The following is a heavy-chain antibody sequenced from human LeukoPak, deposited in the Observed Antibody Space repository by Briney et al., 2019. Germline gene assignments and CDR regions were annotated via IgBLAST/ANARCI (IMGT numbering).Heavy chain of an antibody. CDR1: GFLFSSYW. D-gene: IGHD2-2*01. CDR2: IKQDGGEK. Sequence: GGSLRLSCAASGFLFSSYWMSWVRQAPGKGLEWVANIKQDGGEKYYVDSVKGRFTISRDNAKNSLYLQMNSLRAEDTAVYYCARDGEGDIVVVPAAYRLNWFDPWGQGTLVTVSS. J-gene: IGHJ5*02. CDR3: ARDGEGDIVVVPAAYRLNWFDP. V-gene: IGHV3-7*01.